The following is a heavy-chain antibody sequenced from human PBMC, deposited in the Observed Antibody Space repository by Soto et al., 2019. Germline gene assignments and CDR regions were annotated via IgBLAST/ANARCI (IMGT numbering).Heavy chain of an antibody. V-gene: IGHV4-39*01. CDR1: GGSISSSSYY. CDR2: IYYSGST. D-gene: IGHD3-22*01. Sequence: SETLSLTCTVSGGSISSSSYYWGWIRQPPGKGLEWIGSIYYSGSTYYNPSLKSRVTISVDTSKNPFSLKLSSVTAADTAVYYCARVRDGGYYCDSNGYYYFDYWGQGTLVTVSS. CDR3: ARVRDGGYYCDSNGYYYFDY. J-gene: IGHJ4*02.